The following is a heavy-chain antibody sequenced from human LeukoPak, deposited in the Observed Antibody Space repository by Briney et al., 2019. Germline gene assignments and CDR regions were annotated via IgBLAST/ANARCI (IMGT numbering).Heavy chain of an antibody. J-gene: IGHJ4*02. V-gene: IGHV4-61*02. CDR3: ASGSCSSTSCYGPFDY. D-gene: IGHD2-2*01. CDR2: IYTSGST. Sequence: SETLSLTCTVSGGSISSGSYYWSWIRQPAGKGLEWIGRIYTSGSTNYNPSLKSRVTMSVDRSKNQFSLKLSSVTAADTAVYYCASGSCSSTSCYGPFDYWGQGTLVTVSS. CDR1: GGSISSGSYY.